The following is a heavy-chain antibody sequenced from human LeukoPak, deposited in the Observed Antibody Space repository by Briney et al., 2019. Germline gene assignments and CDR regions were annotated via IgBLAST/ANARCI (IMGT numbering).Heavy chain of an antibody. J-gene: IGHJ3*02. CDR2: IYYSGST. Sequence: SETLSLTCTVSGGSISNSNYYWGWIRQPPGKGLEWIGSIYYSGSTYYNPSLKSRVAISVDTSKNQFSLKLSSVTAADTAVYYCARLGYSGYDIAAFDIWGQGTMVTVSS. D-gene: IGHD5-12*01. CDR1: GGSISNSNYY. V-gene: IGHV4-39*01. CDR3: ARLGYSGYDIAAFDI.